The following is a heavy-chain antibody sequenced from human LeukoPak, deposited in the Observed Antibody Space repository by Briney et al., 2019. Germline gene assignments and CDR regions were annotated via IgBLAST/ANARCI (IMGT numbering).Heavy chain of an antibody. D-gene: IGHD1-26*01. CDR3: ATSGRGATQPFDY. CDR1: GFTFDDYA. J-gene: IGHJ4*02. Sequence: PGGSLRLSCAASGFTFDDYAMHWARQAPGKGLEWVSSISWNSGSIDYADSVKGRFTISRDNAKNSVYLQMNSLRAEDTASYYCATSGRGATQPFDYWGQGTLVTVSS. CDR2: ISWNSGSI. V-gene: IGHV3-9*01.